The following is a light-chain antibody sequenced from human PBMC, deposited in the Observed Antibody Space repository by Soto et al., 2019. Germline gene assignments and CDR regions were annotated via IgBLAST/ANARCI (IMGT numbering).Light chain of an antibody. V-gene: IGKV1-39*01. J-gene: IGKJ1*01. Sequence: IPITQSPAALSASVRDRVTITCRASQGIANELGWYQQKPGKAPKLLIYAASSLQSGVPSRFSGSGSETDFTLTISSLQPEDLATYSCQHSTTWTFGQGTKVDIK. CDR1: QGIANE. CDR2: AAS. CDR3: QHSTTWT.